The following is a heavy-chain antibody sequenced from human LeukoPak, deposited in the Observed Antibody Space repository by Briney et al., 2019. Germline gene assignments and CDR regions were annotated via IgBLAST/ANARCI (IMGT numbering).Heavy chain of an antibody. D-gene: IGHD1-26*01. V-gene: IGHV1-18*01. CDR1: GYTFTSYG. CDR3: ARDRRVVGAGGWFDP. J-gene: IGHJ5*02. CDR2: ISAYNGNT. Sequence: ASVKVSCKASGYTFTSYGISWVRQAPGQGLEWMGWISAYNGNTNYAQKLQGRATMTTDTSTSTAYMELRSLRSDDTAVYYCARDRRVVGAGGWFDPWGQGTLVTVSS.